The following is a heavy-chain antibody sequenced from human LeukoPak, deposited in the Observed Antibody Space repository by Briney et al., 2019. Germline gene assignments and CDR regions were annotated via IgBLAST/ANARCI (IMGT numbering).Heavy chain of an antibody. CDR1: GGSISSSSYY. J-gene: IGHJ4*02. Sequence: SETLSLTCTVSGGSISSSSYYWGWIRQPPGKGLEWIGSIYYSGSTYYNPSLKSRVTISVDTSKNQFSLELSSVTAADTAVYYCARQKGGDYVWGTERLPDYWGQGTLVTVSS. CDR3: ARQKGGDYVWGTERLPDY. D-gene: IGHD3-16*01. CDR2: IYYSGST. V-gene: IGHV4-39*01.